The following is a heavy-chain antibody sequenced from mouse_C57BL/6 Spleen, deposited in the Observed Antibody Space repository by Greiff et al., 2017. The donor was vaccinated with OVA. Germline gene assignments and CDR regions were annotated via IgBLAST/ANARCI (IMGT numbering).Heavy chain of an antibody. V-gene: IGHV5-4*01. Sequence: EVKLVESGGGLVKPGGSLKLSCAASGFTFSSYAMSWVRQTPEKRLEWVGTISDGGSYTYYPDNVKGRFTISRDNAKNNLYLQMSHLKSEDTAMYYCARDDYWGQGTTLTVSS. CDR2: ISDGGSYT. CDR3: ARDDY. J-gene: IGHJ2*01. CDR1: GFTFSSYA.